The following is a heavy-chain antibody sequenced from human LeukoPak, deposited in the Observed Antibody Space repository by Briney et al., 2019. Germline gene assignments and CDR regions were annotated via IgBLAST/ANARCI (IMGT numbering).Heavy chain of an antibody. CDR3: AKDRRGSRYSSSYDY. V-gene: IGHV3-23*01. CDR2: ISGSGGST. Sequence: GGSLRLSCAASGFTFSSYGMSWVRQAPGKGLEWVSAISGSGGSTYYADSVKGRFTISRDNSKNTLYLQMNSLRAEDTAVYYCAKDRRGSRYSSSYDYWGQGTLVTVSS. CDR1: GFTFSSYG. J-gene: IGHJ4*02. D-gene: IGHD6-13*01.